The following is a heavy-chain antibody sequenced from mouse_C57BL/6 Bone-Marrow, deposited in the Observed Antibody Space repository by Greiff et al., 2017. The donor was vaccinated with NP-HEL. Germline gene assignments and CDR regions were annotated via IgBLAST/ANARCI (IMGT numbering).Heavy chain of an antibody. CDR1: GFSLTSYG. V-gene: IGHV2-5*01. J-gene: IGHJ4*01. CDR2: VWRGGST. CDR3: AKNYGSSPHYYAMDY. D-gene: IGHD1-1*01. Sequence: VKLQQSGPGLVQPSQSLSITCTVSGFSLTSYGVHWVRQSPGKGLEWLGVVWRGGSTDYTAAFMSRLSITKDNSKSQVFFKMNSLQADDTAIYYCAKNYGSSPHYYAMDYWGQGTSVTVSS.